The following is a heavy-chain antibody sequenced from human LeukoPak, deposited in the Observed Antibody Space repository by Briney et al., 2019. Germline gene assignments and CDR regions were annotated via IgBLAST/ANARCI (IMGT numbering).Heavy chain of an antibody. CDR3: ARAWRYTDWFDP. CDR2: INPSGAIT. J-gene: IGHJ5*02. D-gene: IGHD1-14*01. V-gene: IGHV1-46*01. Sequence: ASVKVSCKASGYTFITYDIHWVRQAPGQGLEWMGVINPSGAITTYAQKFQGRVTMTRDTSTSTVYMELSSLRSDDTAVYYCARAWRYTDWFDPWGQGTLVTVSS. CDR1: GYTFITYD.